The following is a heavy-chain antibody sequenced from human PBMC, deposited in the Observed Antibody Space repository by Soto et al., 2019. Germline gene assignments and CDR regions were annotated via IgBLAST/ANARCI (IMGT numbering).Heavy chain of an antibody. CDR3: ARPAMVRVGAFDI. V-gene: IGHV3-74*01. D-gene: IGHD5-18*01. CDR1: GFTFSSYW. J-gene: IGHJ3*02. CDR2: SKSDGSST. Sequence: EVQLVESGGGLVQPGGSLRLCCAASGFTFSSYWMHWVRQAPGKGLVWVSRSKSDGSSTSYADSVKGRFTISRDNAKNTLYLHLNSLRADDTALYYCARPAMVRVGAFDIWGQGTMVTVSS.